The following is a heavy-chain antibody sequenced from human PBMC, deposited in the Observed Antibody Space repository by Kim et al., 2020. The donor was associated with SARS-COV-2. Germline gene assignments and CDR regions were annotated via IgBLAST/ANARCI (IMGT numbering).Heavy chain of an antibody. V-gene: IGHV4-59*13. CDR3: AGRGGLGGSWFGVQRAFDI. J-gene: IGHJ3*02. D-gene: IGHD3-10*01. CDR1: GGSISSYY. CDR2: IYYSGST. Sequence: SETLSLTCTVSGGSISSYYWSWIRQPPGKGLEWIGYIYYSGSTNYNPSLKRRVTISVDTSKKQFSLKLSSVAAADTAVYYCAGRGGLGGSWFGVQRAFDIWGQGTMVTVSS.